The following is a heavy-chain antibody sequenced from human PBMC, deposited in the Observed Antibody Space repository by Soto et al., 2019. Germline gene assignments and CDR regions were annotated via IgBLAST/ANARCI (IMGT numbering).Heavy chain of an antibody. CDR3: AGGTVTNYYYYYGMDV. CDR2: IDPSDSYT. Sequence: GESLKISCKGSGYSFTSYWISWVRQMPGKGLEWMGRIDPSDSYTNYSPSFQGHVTISADESISTAYLQWSSLKASDTAMYYCAGGTVTNYYYYYGMDVWGQGTMVTVSS. J-gene: IGHJ6*02. V-gene: IGHV5-10-1*01. D-gene: IGHD4-4*01. CDR1: GYSFTSYW.